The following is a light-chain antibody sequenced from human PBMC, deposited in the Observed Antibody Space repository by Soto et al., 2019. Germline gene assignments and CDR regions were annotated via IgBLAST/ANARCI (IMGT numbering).Light chain of an antibody. CDR1: SSDVAIYNL. Sequence: QSALTQPASVSGSPGQSNTISCTGTSSDVAIYNLVSWYQQHPGKAPKLIIYEGNKRPSGVSNRFSGSKSGNTASLTISGLQAEDEAGYYCCSYAGSSTSYVVFGGGTKLTVL. J-gene: IGLJ2*01. CDR3: CSYAGSSTSYVV. V-gene: IGLV2-23*01. CDR2: EGN.